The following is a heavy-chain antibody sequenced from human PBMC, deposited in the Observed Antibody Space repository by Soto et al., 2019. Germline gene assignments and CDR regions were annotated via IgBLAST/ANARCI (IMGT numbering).Heavy chain of an antibody. CDR1: GFTFSSYA. Sequence: LRLSCSASGFTFSSYAMHWVRQAPGKGLEYVSAISGTSGSTYYADSVKGRFTVSRDNSDNTLYLQMNSLRAEDTAVYFCAKDRQNVAATYFDYWGQGTLVTVSS. CDR3: AKDRQNVAATYFDY. CDR2: ISGTSGST. D-gene: IGHD2-15*01. J-gene: IGHJ4*02. V-gene: IGHV3-64*04.